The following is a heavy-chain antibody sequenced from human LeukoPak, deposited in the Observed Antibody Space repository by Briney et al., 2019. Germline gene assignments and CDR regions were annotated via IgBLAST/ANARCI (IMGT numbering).Heavy chain of an antibody. CDR1: GGSISSGSYY. D-gene: IGHD3-22*01. Sequence: PSQTLSLTCTVSGGSISSGSYYWSWIRQPAGKGLEWIGRIYTSGSTNYNPSLKSRVTISVDTSKNQFSLKLSSVTAADTAVYYCARADQSYDSSGLRYWYFDLWGRGTLVTVSS. CDR2: IYTSGST. CDR3: ARADQSYDSSGLRYWYFDL. J-gene: IGHJ2*01. V-gene: IGHV4-61*02.